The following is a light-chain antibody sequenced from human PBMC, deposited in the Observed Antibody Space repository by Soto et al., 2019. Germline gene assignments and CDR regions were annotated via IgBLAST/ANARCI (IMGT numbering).Light chain of an antibody. V-gene: IGKV1-17*01. Sequence: DIPMTQSPSSLSASVGDRVIITCRASQGIRNNLGWFQQKPGKAPKRLIYTASSLQSGVPSRFSGSGSGTEFSLTISSLQPEDFATYYCHQHNTYPYTFGQGTKLEI. CDR3: HQHNTYPYT. J-gene: IGKJ2*01. CDR2: TAS. CDR1: QGIRNN.